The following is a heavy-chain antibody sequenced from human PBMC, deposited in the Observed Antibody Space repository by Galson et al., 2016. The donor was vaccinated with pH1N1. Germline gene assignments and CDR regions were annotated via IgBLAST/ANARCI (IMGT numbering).Heavy chain of an antibody. CDR1: GGSISRHY. CDR3: ARIPYDGGSFGWFDP. Sequence: TLSLTCSVSGGSISRHYCSWIRQPPGKGLEWIAFISYSGSTNYNPSLKSRVTISVDTSKNQFSLKLSSVTAADTAVYYCARIPYDGGSFGWFDPWGQGALVTVSS. V-gene: IGHV4-59*11. J-gene: IGHJ5*02. CDR2: ISYSGST. D-gene: IGHD3-16*01.